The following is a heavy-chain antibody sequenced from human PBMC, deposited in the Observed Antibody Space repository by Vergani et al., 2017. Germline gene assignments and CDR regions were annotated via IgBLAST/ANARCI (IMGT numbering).Heavy chain of an antibody. CDR3: ARGSGPYYFDY. CDR1: GGSVSSGSSY. J-gene: IGHJ4*02. CDR2: IYHSGST. Sequence: QVQLQESGPGLVKPPETLSLTCTVSGGSVSSGSSYWSWIRQPAGKGLVWVGYIYHSGSTSYNPSLKSRVTIAVDTSKNQFSLKLSSVTAADTAVYYCARGSGPYYFDYWGRGILVAVSS. V-gene: IGHV4-61*10.